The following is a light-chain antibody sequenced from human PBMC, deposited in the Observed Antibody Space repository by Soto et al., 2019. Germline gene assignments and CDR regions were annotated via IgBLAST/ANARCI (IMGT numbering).Light chain of an antibody. CDR1: QSISNW. CDR3: QQYNSS. V-gene: IGKV1-5*03. J-gene: IGKJ2*01. CDR2: KAS. Sequence: DIQMTQSPSTLSASVGDRVTITCRASQSISNWLDWYQQKPGKAPKLLIYKASSLESGVPSRFSGSGSGTDSTLTISSLQPDDFATYYCQQYNSSFGQGTKVDIK.